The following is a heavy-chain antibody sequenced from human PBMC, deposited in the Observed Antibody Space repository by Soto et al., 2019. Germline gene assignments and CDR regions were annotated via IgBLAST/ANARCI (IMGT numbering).Heavy chain of an antibody. Sequence: QVQLQESSPGLVKPSQTLSLTCGVSGDSIRSPDCYWGWLRQTPGKGLEWIGYSYYTGSSYYHPSLKSRVSISVDTSKNQFSLKLNSVSAADTAIYYCARDKWSGYDSGAFDVWGQGTTVTVSS. D-gene: IGHD6-25*01. CDR3: ARDKWSGYDSGAFDV. V-gene: IGHV4-30-4*01. J-gene: IGHJ3*01. CDR1: GDSIRSPDCY. CDR2: SYYTGSS.